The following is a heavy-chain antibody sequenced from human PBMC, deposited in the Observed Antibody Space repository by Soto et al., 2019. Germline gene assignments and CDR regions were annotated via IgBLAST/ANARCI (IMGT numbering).Heavy chain of an antibody. CDR1: GFTFSSHW. D-gene: IGHD3-10*01. Sequence: GGSLRLSCAASGFTFSSHWMHWVRQVPGKGLVWVSRISSDESSTKYADSVKGRFTISRDNAKNTLYLQMNSLRAEDTAVYYCARAITVVRNGMDVWGQGTTVTVSS. CDR3: ARAITVVRNGMDV. V-gene: IGHV3-74*03. CDR2: ISSDESST. J-gene: IGHJ6*02.